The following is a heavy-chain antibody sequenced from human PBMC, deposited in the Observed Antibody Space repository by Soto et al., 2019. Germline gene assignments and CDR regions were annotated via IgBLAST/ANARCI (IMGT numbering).Heavy chain of an antibody. J-gene: IGHJ6*02. D-gene: IGHD4-17*01. Sequence: PGASLKISCKRPGYSFTSYWIGWVRQMPGKGLEWKGIIYPGDSDTRYSPSFHGQVIISANKSISTAYLQRSSLTASETAMHYSYFSGVRPEDYDEQGYYNGMDVWGQVTTGTVSS. CDR3: YFSGVRPEDYDEQGYYNGMDV. CDR2: IYPGDSDT. V-gene: IGHV5-51*01. CDR1: GYSFTSYW.